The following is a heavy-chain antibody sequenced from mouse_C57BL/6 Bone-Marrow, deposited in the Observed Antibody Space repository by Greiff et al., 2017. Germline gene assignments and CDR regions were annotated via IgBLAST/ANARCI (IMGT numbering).Heavy chain of an antibody. J-gene: IGHJ3*01. CDR3: ATGGDWDYGGSYAAY. Sequence: VQLVESGAELVRPGTSVKMSCKASGYTFTNYWIGWAKQRPGHGLEWIGDIYPGGGYTNYNEKFKGKATLTADKSSSTAYMQLSSLPSEDSAIYYCATGGDWDYGGSYAAYWGQGTLVTVSA. D-gene: IGHD1-1*01. V-gene: IGHV1-63*01. CDR1: GYTFTNYW. CDR2: IYPGGGYT.